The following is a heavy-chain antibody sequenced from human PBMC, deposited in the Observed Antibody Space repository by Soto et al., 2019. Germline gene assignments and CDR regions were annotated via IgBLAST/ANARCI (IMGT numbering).Heavy chain of an antibody. CDR3: VGDQDVHTLLVHGNY. Sequence: EVQLVESGGGLVQPGESLRLSCTASGITFSSYSMNWVRQAPGKGLEWLSYISSSKTTYADSVKGRFTISRDNAKTPVYLQMNSLRGEDTAVYYCVGDQDVHTLLVHGNYRGRGTRVTVSS. CDR2: ISSSKTT. D-gene: IGHD2-21*02. V-gene: IGHV3-48*01. CDR1: GITFSSYS. J-gene: IGHJ4*02.